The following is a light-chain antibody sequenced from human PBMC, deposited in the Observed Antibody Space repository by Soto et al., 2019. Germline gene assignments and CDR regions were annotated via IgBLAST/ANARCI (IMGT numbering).Light chain of an antibody. CDR2: EVT. CDR1: SSDIGAYNY. CDR3: SSHGGANNFYV. Sequence: SALSQPPSASGSPGQSVTISCTGTSSDIGAYNYVSWYQQHPGKVPKLIIYEVTKRPSGVPDRFSASKSGNTASLTVSGLQAEDEADYYCSSHGGANNFYVFGTGTKVTLL. V-gene: IGLV2-8*01. J-gene: IGLJ1*01.